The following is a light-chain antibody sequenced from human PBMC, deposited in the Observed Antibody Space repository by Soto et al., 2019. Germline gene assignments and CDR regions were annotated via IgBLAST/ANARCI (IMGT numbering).Light chain of an antibody. CDR2: DVS. CDR1: RSDVGGYNY. V-gene: IGLV2-11*01. Sequence: QSALTQPRSVSGSPGQSVTISCTGTRSDVGGYNYVSWYQQHPGKAPKLMIYDVSKRPSGVPDRFSGSNSDNTASLTISGLQAEDEAHYYCCSYAGSSLVVFGGGTKLTVL. J-gene: IGLJ3*02. CDR3: CSYAGSSLVV.